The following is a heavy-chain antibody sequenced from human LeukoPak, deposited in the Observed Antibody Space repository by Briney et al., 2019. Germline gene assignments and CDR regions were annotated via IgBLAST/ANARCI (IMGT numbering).Heavy chain of an antibody. V-gene: IGHV3-9*01. CDR2: ISWNSGSI. CDR1: GFTFDDYA. CDR3: ARGSVATPVGY. J-gene: IGHJ4*02. Sequence: GGSLRLSCAASGFTFDDYAMHWVRQAPGKGLEWVSGISWNSGSIGYADSVKGRFTISRDNSKNTLYLQMNSLRAEDTAVYYCARGSVATPVGYWGQGTLVTVSS. D-gene: IGHD5-12*01.